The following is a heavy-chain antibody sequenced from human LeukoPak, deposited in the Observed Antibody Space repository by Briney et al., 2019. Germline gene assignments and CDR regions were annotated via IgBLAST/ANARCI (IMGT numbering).Heavy chain of an antibody. J-gene: IGHJ5*02. D-gene: IGHD6-19*01. Sequence: SVKVSCKASGGTFSSYAISWVRQAPGQGLEWMGGIIPIFGTANHAQKFQGRVTITADESTSTAYMELSSLRSEDTAVYYCARDHPREQWLVSGWFDPWGQGTLVTVSS. V-gene: IGHV1-69*13. CDR2: IIPIFGTA. CDR3: ARDHPREQWLVSGWFDP. CDR1: GGTFSSYA.